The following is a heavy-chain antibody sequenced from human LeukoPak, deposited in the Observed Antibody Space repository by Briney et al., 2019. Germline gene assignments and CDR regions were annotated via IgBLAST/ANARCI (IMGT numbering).Heavy chain of an antibody. D-gene: IGHD4-17*01. CDR1: GGTFISYA. J-gene: IGHJ4*02. CDR2: IIPIFGTA. V-gene: IGHV1-69*05. CDR3: ARVQRDGDYVYY. Sequence: ASVKVSCKASGGTFISYAISWVRQAPGQRLEWMGRIIPIFGTANYAQKFQGRVTITTDESTSTAYMELSSLRSEDTAVYYCARVQRDGDYVYYWGQGTLVTVSS.